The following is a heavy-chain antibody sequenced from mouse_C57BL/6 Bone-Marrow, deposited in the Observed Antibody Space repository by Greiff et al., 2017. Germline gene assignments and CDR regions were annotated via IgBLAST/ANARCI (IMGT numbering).Heavy chain of an antibody. D-gene: IGHD2-5*01. V-gene: IGHV1-81*01. CDR2: IYPRSGNT. J-gene: IGHJ4*01. CDR1: GYTFTSYG. Sequence: QVQLQQSGAELARPGASVKLSCKASGYTFTSYGISWVKQRTGQGLEWIGEIYPRSGNTYYNEKFKGKATLTADKSSSTAYMELRSLPSEDSAVYFCARAYYSNYDYAMDYWGQGTSGTVSS. CDR3: ARAYYSNYDYAMDY.